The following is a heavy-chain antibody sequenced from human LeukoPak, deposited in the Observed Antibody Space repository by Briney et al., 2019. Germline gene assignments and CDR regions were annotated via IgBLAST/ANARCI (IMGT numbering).Heavy chain of an antibody. J-gene: IGHJ4*02. V-gene: IGHV1-46*01. CDR3: ARATVTTGYY. CDR2: INPSGGST. CDR1: GYTFTSYY. D-gene: IGHD4-17*01. Sequence: ASVKVSCKASGYTFTSYYMHWVRQAPGQGLEWMGIINPSGGSTSYAQKFQGRVTMTRDTSISTAYMELSRLRSDDTAVYYCARATVTTGYYWGQGTLVTVSS.